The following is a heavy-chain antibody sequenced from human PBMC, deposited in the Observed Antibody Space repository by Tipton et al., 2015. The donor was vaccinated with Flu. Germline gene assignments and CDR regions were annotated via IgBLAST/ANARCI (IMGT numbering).Heavy chain of an antibody. Sequence: LSCTVSGGSISSGSYYWSWIRQPAGKGLEWIRRIYTSGSTNYNPSLKSRVTISVDTSKNQFSLKLSSVTAADTAVYYCASRLNGDVDYWGQGTLVTVSS. V-gene: IGHV4-61*02. CDR2: IYTSGST. D-gene: IGHD4-17*01. CDR3: ASRLNGDVDY. CDR1: GGSISSGSYY. J-gene: IGHJ4*02.